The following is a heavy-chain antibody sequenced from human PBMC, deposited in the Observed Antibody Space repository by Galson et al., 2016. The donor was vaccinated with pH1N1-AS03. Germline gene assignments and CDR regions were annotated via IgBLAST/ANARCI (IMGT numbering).Heavy chain of an antibody. CDR1: GFTFSDYD. V-gene: IGHV3-11*04. Sequence: SLRLSCAASGFTFSDYDMSWIRQAPGKGLEWVSSISSSSSHIYYADSVKGRFTTSRDNAKNSVYLQMNSLRAEDTAVYYCARVSGGSGHLIFDSWGQGTLVTVSS. CDR3: ARVSGGSGHLIFDS. D-gene: IGHD3-10*02. J-gene: IGHJ4*02. CDR2: ISSSSSHI.